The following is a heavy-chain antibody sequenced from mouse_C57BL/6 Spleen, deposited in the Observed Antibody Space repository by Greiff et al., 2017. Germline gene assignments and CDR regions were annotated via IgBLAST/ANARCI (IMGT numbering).Heavy chain of an antibody. CDR2: IDPEDGET. Sequence: EVQLQQSGPELVKPGASVKLSCTASGFNIKDYYMHWVKQRTEQGLEWIGRIDPEDGETKYAPNFQGKATITADTSSNSAYLQLSSLTSEDTAVYYCDSRITTENYWGQGTTLTVSS. D-gene: IGHD1-1*01. J-gene: IGHJ2*01. CDR1: GFNIKDYY. CDR3: DSRITTENY. V-gene: IGHV14-2*01.